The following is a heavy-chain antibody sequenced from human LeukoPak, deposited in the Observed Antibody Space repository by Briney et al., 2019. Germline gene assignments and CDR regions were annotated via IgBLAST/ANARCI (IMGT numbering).Heavy chain of an antibody. Sequence: PGGSLRLSCAASGFTFSSYWMNWVRQAPGKGLEWVANIRQDGSEKYYVDSVKGRFTISRDNSKNTLYLQMNSLRAEDTAVYYCAKEYFDWFLDYWGQGTLVTVSS. V-gene: IGHV3-7*01. D-gene: IGHD3-9*01. CDR2: IRQDGSEK. CDR3: AKEYFDWFLDY. J-gene: IGHJ4*02. CDR1: GFTFSSYW.